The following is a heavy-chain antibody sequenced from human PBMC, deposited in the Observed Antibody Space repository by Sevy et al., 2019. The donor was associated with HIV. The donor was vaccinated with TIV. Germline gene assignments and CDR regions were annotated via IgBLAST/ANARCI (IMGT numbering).Heavy chain of an antibody. Sequence: GGSLRLSCAASGFTFREAWMSWVRQAPGKGLEWVGRIKSKTDAATRDFAAPVRGRFSISRDDSANTVYLVMNNLKTEDTGVYYCAAGTGSSDFDYWGQGTLVTVSS. CDR2: IKSKTDAATR. CDR1: GFTFREAW. CDR3: AAGTGSSDFDY. V-gene: IGHV3-15*01. J-gene: IGHJ4*02. D-gene: IGHD1-26*01.